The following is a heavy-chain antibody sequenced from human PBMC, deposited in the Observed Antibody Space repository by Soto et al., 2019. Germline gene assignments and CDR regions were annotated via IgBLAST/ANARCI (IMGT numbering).Heavy chain of an antibody. J-gene: IGHJ5*02. CDR2: INPNSDGT. CDR1: GYTFTGYY. CDR3: ARGYCSSTSCYLFNWFDP. Sequence: QVQLVQSGAEVKKPGASVKVSCKASGYTFTGYYMHWVRQAPGQGLEWMGWINPNSDGTNYAQKFQGWVTMTRDTSISTAYMELSRLRSDDTAVYYCARGYCSSTSCYLFNWFDPWGQGTLVTVSS. D-gene: IGHD2-2*01. V-gene: IGHV1-2*04.